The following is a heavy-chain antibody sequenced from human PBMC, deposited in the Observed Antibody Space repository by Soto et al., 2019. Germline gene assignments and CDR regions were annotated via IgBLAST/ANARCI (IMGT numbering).Heavy chain of an antibody. J-gene: IGHJ6*03. CDR2: ISYDGSNK. CDR3: AKDREDYDFDYYMDV. V-gene: IGHV3-30*18. CDR1: GFTFSSYG. Sequence: PGGSLRLSCAASGFTFSSYGMHWVRQAPGKGLEWVAVISYDGSNKYYADSVKGRFTISRDNSKNTLYLQMNSLRAEDTAVYYCAKDREDYDFDYYMDVWGKGTTVTVSS. D-gene: IGHD3-3*01.